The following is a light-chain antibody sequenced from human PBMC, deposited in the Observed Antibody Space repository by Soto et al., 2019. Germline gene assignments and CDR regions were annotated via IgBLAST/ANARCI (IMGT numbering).Light chain of an antibody. CDR2: GTS. CDR1: QSFSSKY. CDR3: QQYGSSRT. J-gene: IGKJ1*01. Sequence: EIVLTQSPGTLSLSPGERATLSCRARQSFSSKYLAWYQQKPGQAPRLLIYGTSSRATGIPDRFSGSGSGTDFTLTISRLEPEDFAVYYCQQYGSSRTFGQGTKVEIK. V-gene: IGKV3-20*01.